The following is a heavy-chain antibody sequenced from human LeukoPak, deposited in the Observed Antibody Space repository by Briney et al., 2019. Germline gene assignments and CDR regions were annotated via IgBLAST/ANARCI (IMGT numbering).Heavy chain of an antibody. CDR3: AKLAASETGEGS. CDR1: GFTFTSNH. V-gene: IGHV1-46*01. D-gene: IGHD6-13*01. CDR2: INPSGDST. J-gene: IGHJ5*02. Sequence: ASVKVSCKASGFTFTSNHIHCVRQAPGQGFEWMGVINPSGDSTSYAQKFQGRVTMTRDTSTSTVYMELSSLRSEDTAIYYCAKLAASETGEGSWGQGTLVTVSS.